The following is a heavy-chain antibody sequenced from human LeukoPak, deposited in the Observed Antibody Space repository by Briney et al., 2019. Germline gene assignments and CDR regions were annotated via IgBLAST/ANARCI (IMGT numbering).Heavy chain of an antibody. CDR2: IIPIFGTA. CDR1: GGTFSSYA. D-gene: IGHD2-2*01. CDR3: ARCLTDVPRCHYYYGMDV. V-gene: IGHV1-69*01. J-gene: IGHJ6*02. Sequence: SVKVSCKAPGGTFSSYAISWVRQAPGQGLEWMGGIIPIFGTANYAQKFQGRVTITADESTSTAYMELSSLRSEDTAVYYCARCLTDVPRCHYYYGMDVWGQGTTVTVSS.